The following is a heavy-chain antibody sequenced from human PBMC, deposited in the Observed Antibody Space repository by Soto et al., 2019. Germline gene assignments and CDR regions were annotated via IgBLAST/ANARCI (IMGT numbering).Heavy chain of an antibody. V-gene: IGHV4-34*01. Sequence: SETLSLTCAVYGGSFSGYYWSWIRQPPGKGLEWIGEINHSGSTNYNPSLKSRVTISVDTSKNQFSLKLSSVTAADTAVYYCARGAKFTYYYGSGIWPIVFDPWGQGTLVTVSS. CDR3: ARGAKFTYYYGSGIWPIVFDP. D-gene: IGHD3-10*01. CDR2: INHSGST. J-gene: IGHJ5*02. CDR1: GGSFSGYY.